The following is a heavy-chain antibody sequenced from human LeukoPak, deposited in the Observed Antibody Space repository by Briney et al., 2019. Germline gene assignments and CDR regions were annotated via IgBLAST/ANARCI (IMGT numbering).Heavy chain of an antibody. Sequence: SETLSLTCTVSGGSISGLYWNWIRQPPGKGLEFIGHIHPSGSSHYNPSLESRVTMSIDTSKNQFALKLSSVTAADTAVYYCARDYYDSSGYSRPQYFQHWGQGTLVTVSS. J-gene: IGHJ1*01. CDR1: GGSISGLY. D-gene: IGHD3-22*01. CDR2: IHPSGSS. CDR3: ARDYYDSSGYSRPQYFQH. V-gene: IGHV4-59*11.